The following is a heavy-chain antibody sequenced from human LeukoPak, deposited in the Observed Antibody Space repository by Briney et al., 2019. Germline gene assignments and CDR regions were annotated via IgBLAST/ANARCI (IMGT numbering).Heavy chain of an antibody. V-gene: IGHV4-38-2*02. J-gene: IGHJ4*02. D-gene: IGHD2-8*01. CDR3: ARVGVLSGVDY. CDR1: GYSISSGYY. CDR2: IYHSGST. Sequence: SETLSLTCTVSGYSISSGYYWGWIRQPPGKGLEWIGSIYHSGSTYYNPSLQSRVTISVDTSKNQFSLKLSSVTAADTAVYYCARVGVLSGVDYWGQGTLVTVSS.